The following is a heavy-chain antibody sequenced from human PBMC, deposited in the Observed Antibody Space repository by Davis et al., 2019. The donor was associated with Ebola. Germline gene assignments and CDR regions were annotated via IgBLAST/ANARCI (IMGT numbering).Heavy chain of an antibody. CDR1: DVSFSGYY. CDR3: ARDHGFTIFGYGMDV. J-gene: IGHJ6*02. V-gene: IGHV4-34*01. CDR2: INHSGST. Sequence: SETLSLTCAVYDVSFSGYYWSWIRQPPGKGLEWIGEINHSGSTNYNPSLKSRVTISVDTSKNQFSLKLSSVTAADTAVYYCARDHGFTIFGYGMDVWGQGTTVTVSS. D-gene: IGHD3-3*01.